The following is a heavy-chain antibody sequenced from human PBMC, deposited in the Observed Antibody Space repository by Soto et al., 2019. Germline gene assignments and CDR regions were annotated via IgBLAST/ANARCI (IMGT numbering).Heavy chain of an antibody. J-gene: IGHJ6*02. D-gene: IGHD4-4*01. CDR3: ARESWYSNYEGYYYYYYGMDV. V-gene: IGHV3-21*01. CDR1: GFTFSSYS. Sequence: KPGGSLRLSCAASGFTFSSYSMNWVRQAPGKGLEWVSSISSSSSYIYYADSVKGRFTISRDNAKNSLYLQMNSLRAEDTAVYYCARESWYSNYEGYYYYYYGMDVWGQGTTVTVSS. CDR2: ISSSSSYI.